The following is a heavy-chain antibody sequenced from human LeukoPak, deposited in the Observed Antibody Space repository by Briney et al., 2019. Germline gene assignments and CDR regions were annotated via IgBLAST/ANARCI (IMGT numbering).Heavy chain of an antibody. J-gene: IGHJ2*01. CDR2: IYYSGST. CDR1: GGSISSSSYY. CDR3: ARDHGNDWSWYIDL. V-gene: IGHV4-39*07. D-gene: IGHD3-9*01. Sequence: PSETLSLTCTVSGGSISSSSYYWGWIRQPPGKGLEWIGSIYYSGSTYYNPSLKSRVTISVDTSKKQFSLKLSSVTAADTAVYYCARDHGNDWSWYIDLWGRGTLVTVSS.